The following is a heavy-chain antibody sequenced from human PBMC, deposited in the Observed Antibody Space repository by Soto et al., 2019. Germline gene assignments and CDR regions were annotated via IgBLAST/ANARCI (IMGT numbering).Heavy chain of an antibody. V-gene: IGHV1-69*06. CDR3: ARDLRDISSSFGYFDY. CDR2: IIPIFGTA. CDR1: GGTFSSYA. D-gene: IGHD6-6*01. Sequence: GASVKVSCKASGGTFSSYAISWVRQAPGQGLEWMGGIIPIFGTANYAQKFQGRVTITADKSTSTAYMELSSLRSEDTAVYYCARDLRDISSSFGYFDYWGQGTLVTVSS. J-gene: IGHJ4*02.